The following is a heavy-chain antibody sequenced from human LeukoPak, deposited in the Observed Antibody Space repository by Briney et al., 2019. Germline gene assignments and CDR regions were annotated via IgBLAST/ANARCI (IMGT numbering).Heavy chain of an antibody. V-gene: IGHV1-2*02. Sequence: ASVKVSCKASGYTFTGYYMHWVRQAPGQGLEWMGWINPNSGGTNYAQKFQGRVTMTRDTSISTAYMELSRLRSDDTAVYYCALRARGSGYYGSGSYSRAFDIRGQGTMVTVSS. D-gene: IGHD3-10*01. CDR2: INPNSGGT. CDR1: GYTFTGYY. CDR3: ALRARGSGYYGSGSYSRAFDI. J-gene: IGHJ3*02.